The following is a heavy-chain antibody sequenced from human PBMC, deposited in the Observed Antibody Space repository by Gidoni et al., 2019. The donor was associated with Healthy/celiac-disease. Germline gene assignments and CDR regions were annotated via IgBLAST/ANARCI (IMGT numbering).Heavy chain of an antibody. V-gene: IGHV1-69*04. CDR1: GGTFSSYT. D-gene: IGHD3-10*01. J-gene: IGHJ4*02. CDR2: IIPILGIA. CDR3: ARGDPGNFDY. Sequence: QVQLVQSGAEVKKPGSSVKVSCKASGGTFSSYTISWVRQAPGQGLAWMGRIIPILGIANYAQKFQGRVTITADKSTSTAYMELSSLRSEDTAVYYCARGDPGNFDYWGQGTLVTVSS.